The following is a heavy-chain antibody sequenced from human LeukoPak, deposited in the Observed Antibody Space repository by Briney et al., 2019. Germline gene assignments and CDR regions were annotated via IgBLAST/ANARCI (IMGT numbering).Heavy chain of an antibody. CDR3: ARDKGEILWSDAFDI. J-gene: IGHJ3*02. CDR2: INPNSGGT. Sequence: ASVEVSCKASGYTFTGYYMHWVRQAPGQGLEWMGWINPNSGGTNYAQKFQGRVTMTRDTSISPAYMELSRLRSDDTAVYYCARDKGEILWSDAFDIWGQGTMVTVSS. V-gene: IGHV1-2*02. D-gene: IGHD3-10*01. CDR1: GYTFTGYY.